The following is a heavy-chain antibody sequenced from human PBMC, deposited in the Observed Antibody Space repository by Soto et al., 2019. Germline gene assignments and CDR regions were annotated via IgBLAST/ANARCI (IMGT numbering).Heavy chain of an antibody. Sequence: SETLSLTCTVSGGSVSSSSYYWDWIRQPPGKGLEWIGTIDYTGRTYQNPSLKSRVTFSVDTSKNQFSLELTSVTAADTAVYYCARPMGDLYYGMDVWGQGTTVTVSS. J-gene: IGHJ6*02. CDR1: GGSVSSSSYY. CDR2: IDYTGRT. D-gene: IGHD3-16*01. CDR3: ARPMGDLYYGMDV. V-gene: IGHV4-39*01.